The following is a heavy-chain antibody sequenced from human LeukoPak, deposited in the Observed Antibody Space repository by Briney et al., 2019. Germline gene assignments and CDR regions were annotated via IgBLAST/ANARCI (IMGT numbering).Heavy chain of an antibody. CDR1: GFTFSSYG. J-gene: IGHJ4*02. D-gene: IGHD4-17*01. Sequence: PGGSLRLSCAASGFTFSSYGMHWVRQAPGKGLEWVAVISYDGSNKYYADSVKGRFTISRDNSKNTLYLQMNSLRAEDTAVYYCAKDYPFLGASVTQGPADVFDYWGQGTLVTVSS. V-gene: IGHV3-30*18. CDR3: AKDYPFLGASVTQGPADVFDY. CDR2: ISYDGSNK.